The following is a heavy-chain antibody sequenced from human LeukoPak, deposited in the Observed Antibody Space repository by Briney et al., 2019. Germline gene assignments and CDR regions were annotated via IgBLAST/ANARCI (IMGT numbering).Heavy chain of an antibody. J-gene: IGHJ4*02. Sequence: GGSLRLSCAASGFTVSINYMNSVRQAPGKGLEWVSLIYSGGSTYYADSVKGRFTISRDNSKNTLYLQMNSLRAEDTAVYYCARDGGYYDSSLHYWGQGTLVTVSS. CDR2: IYSGGST. CDR1: GFTVSINY. CDR3: ARDGGYYDSSLHY. V-gene: IGHV3-53*01. D-gene: IGHD3-22*01.